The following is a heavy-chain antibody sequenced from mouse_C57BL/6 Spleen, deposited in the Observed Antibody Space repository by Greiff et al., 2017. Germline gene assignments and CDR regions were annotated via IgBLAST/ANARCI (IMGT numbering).Heavy chain of an antibody. J-gene: IGHJ3*01. D-gene: IGHD2-1*01. V-gene: IGHV5-9-1*02. CDR1: GFTFSSYA. Sequence: EVKLEESGEGLVKPGGSLKLSCAASGFTFSSYAMSWVRQTPEKRLEWVAYISSGGDYIYYADTVKGRFTISRDNARNTLYLQMSSLKSEDTAMYYCTRDLYGNYPYWGQGTLVTVSA. CDR3: TRDLYGNYPY. CDR2: ISSGGDYI.